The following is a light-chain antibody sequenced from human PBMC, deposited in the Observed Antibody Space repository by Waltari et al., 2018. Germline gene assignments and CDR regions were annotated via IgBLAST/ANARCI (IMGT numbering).Light chain of an antibody. Sequence: QSALPQPASVSGSPGQSIPISCTGTSSDVGGYHYVSWYQQHPGQAPKLMIYDVSNRPSGVSNRFSGSKSGNTASLTISGLQAEDEADYYCSSYTSSSTLVFGTGTKVTVL. CDR2: DVS. CDR3: SSYTSSSTLV. CDR1: SSDVGGYHY. V-gene: IGLV2-14*03. J-gene: IGLJ1*01.